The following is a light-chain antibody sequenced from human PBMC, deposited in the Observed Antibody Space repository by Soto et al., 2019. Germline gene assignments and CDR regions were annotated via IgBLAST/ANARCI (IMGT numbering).Light chain of an antibody. CDR2: AGS. Sequence: QSVLTQPASVSGSPGQSITISCTGTSRDVGSYNLVSWYQRHPGKAPKLMFYAGSKRPSGVSNRFSGSKSGNTASLTISGLQAEDEAEYYCCSYAGSSTYVFGTGTKGTVL. J-gene: IGLJ1*01. CDR1: SRDVGSYNL. CDR3: CSYAGSSTYV. V-gene: IGLV2-23*01.